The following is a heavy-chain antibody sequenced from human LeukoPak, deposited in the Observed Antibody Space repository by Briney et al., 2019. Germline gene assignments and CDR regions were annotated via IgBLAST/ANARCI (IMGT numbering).Heavy chain of an antibody. CDR2: IWYDGSKK. Sequence: GTSLRLSCAASGFTFSNHGMHWVRQAPGKGLEWVAVIWYDGSKKYYADAVKGRLTISRDNSKNMLYLDMNSPRAEDTAVYYCARDRAARYFDYWGQGTLVTVSS. CDR3: ARDRAARYFDY. CDR1: GFTFSNHG. V-gene: IGHV3-33*01. J-gene: IGHJ4*02.